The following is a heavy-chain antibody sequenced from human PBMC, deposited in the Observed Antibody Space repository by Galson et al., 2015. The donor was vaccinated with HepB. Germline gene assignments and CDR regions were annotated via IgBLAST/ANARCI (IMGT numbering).Heavy chain of an antibody. CDR2: INPNSGGT. CDR1: GYTFTGYY. V-gene: IGHV1-2*04. D-gene: IGHD2-2*01. J-gene: IGHJ5*02. CDR3: AREGYCSSTSCYGGGWFDP. Sequence: SVKVSCKASGYTFTGYYMHWVRQAPGQGLEWMGWINPNSGGTNYAQKFQGWVTMTRDTSISTAYMELSRLRSDDTAVYYCAREGYCSSTSCYGGGWFDPWGQGTLVTVSS.